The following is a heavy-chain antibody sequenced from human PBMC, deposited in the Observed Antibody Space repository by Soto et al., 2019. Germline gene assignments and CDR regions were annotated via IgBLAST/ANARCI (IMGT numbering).Heavy chain of an antibody. CDR1: GASISSSNW. V-gene: IGHV4-4*02. J-gene: IGHJ6*02. D-gene: IGHD3-10*01. Sequence: PSETLSLTRAVSGASISSSNWWSWVRQHPGKGLEWFGEIYHSGSTNYNPSLKSRVTISVDKSKNQFSLKLSSVTAADTAVYYCARDRDPYYGSGSYGYPYYYGLAVWGLVTTVSVS. CDR2: IYHSGST. CDR3: ARDRDPYYGSGSYGYPYYYGLAV.